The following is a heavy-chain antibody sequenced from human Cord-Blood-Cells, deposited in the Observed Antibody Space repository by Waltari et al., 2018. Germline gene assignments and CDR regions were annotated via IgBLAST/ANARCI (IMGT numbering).Heavy chain of an antibody. V-gene: IGHV4-34*01. CDR1: RGSFSGYY. CDR3: ARGGVYGSGSYYNLY. D-gene: IGHD3-10*01. Sequence: QVQLQQWGAGLLKPSETLSLSCAVYRGSFSGYYWSWIGQPPGKGLEWIGEINHSGSTNYNPSLKSRVTISVDTSKNQFSLKLSSVTAADTAVYYCARGGVYGSGSYYNLYWGQGTLVTVSS. J-gene: IGHJ4*02. CDR2: INHSGST.